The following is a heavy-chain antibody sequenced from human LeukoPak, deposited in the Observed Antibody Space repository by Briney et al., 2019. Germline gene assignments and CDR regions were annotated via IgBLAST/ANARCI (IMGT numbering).Heavy chain of an antibody. D-gene: IGHD1-26*01. CDR3: AKTRRVGAQGDY. CDR2: VSGSGGST. V-gene: IGHV3-23*01. Sequence: GGSLRLSCVASGFTFSSYAMTWVRQAPGKGLEWLSSVSGSGGSTYYSDSLKGRFTISRDNSKNMLYLQMNSLRADDTAVYYCAKTRRVGAQGDYWGQGTLVTVSS. J-gene: IGHJ4*02. CDR1: GFTFSSYA.